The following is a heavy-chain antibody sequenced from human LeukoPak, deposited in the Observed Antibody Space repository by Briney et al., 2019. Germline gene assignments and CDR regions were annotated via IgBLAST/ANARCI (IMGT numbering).Heavy chain of an antibody. CDR2: ISGSGGST. D-gene: IGHD3-16*01. CDR3: AKSVTFGGVRFWFDP. CDR1: GFTFSSYA. V-gene: IGHV3-23*01. Sequence: SGGSLRLSCAASGFTFSSYAMSWVRQAPGKGLEWVSAISGSGGSTYYADSVKGRFTISRDNSKNTLYLQMNSLRAEDTAVYYCAKSVTFGGVRFWFDPWGQGTLVTVSS. J-gene: IGHJ5*02.